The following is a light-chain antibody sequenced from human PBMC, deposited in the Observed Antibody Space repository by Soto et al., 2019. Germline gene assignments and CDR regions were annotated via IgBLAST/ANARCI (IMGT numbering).Light chain of an antibody. V-gene: IGKV1-33*01. Sequence: DIQMTQSPSSLSASVGDRITITCQASQDISNYLNWYQQRPGKAPKLLIYDSSNLATGVPSRFSGSGSAADFTFTISSLQAEEIATYYCQQYDHLPAVGGGTKVEIK. J-gene: IGKJ4*01. CDR3: QQYDHLPA. CDR2: DSS. CDR1: QDISNY.